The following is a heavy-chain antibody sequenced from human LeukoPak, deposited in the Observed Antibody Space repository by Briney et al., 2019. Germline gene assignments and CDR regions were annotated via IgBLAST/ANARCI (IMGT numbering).Heavy chain of an antibody. V-gene: IGHV4-4*07. CDR2: IYTSGST. CDR1: GGSISSYY. CDR3: ARGPYKYDGSGAFDI. J-gene: IGHJ3*02. Sequence: PSETLSLTCTVSGGSISSYYWSWIRQPAEKGLEWIGRIYTSGSTNYNPSPKSRVTISVDTSKNQFSLKLTSVTAADTAVYYCARGPYKYDGSGAFDIWGQGTMVTVSS. D-gene: IGHD3-22*01.